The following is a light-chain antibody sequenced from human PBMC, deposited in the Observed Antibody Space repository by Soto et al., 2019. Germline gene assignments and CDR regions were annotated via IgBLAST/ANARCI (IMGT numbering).Light chain of an antibody. V-gene: IGKV3D-7*01. J-gene: IGKJ5*01. CDR1: QSIDSNY. Sequence: EIVVTQSPGTLSLSPGERATLSCRASQSIDSNYLSWYQQKPGQAPRLIISGASTRDTGTPARFSGSGSGTDFTLTISSLQPQDFAVYYCQQDYNLPFTFGQGTRLEIK. CDR2: GAS. CDR3: QQDYNLPFT.